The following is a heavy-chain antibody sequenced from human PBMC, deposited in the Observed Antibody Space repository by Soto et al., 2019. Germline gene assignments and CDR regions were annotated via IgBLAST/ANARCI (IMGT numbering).Heavy chain of an antibody. D-gene: IGHD1-1*01. CDR2: IIPMFRTA. CDR1: GGTFSMYA. V-gene: IGHV1-69*01. CDR3: ARISDHNSGRLMDV. J-gene: IGHJ6*02. Sequence: QVQLVQSGPEVKKPGSSVKVSCKASGGTFSMYAISWVRQAPGQGLEWMGGIIPMFRTANYAQKFQGRVMITADESTSTAHMELSSLRTEDTAVYYCARISDHNSGRLMDVWGQETTVTVSS.